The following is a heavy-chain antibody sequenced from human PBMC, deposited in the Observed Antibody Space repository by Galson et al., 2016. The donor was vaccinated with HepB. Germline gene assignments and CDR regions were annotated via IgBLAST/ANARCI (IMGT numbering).Heavy chain of an antibody. J-gene: IGHJ4*02. CDR3: AKEDFCSRTGCPAGY. CDR2: IAGNGRGQ. D-gene: IGHD2-2*01. CDR1: GFTFRMYS. V-gene: IGHV3-30*04. Sequence: SLRLSCAASGFTFRMYSIHSIRQAPGKGLEWVAVIAGNGRGQYYADSVRGRFTISRDNSKNTVDLQMSSLRPDDTAVYYCAKEDFCSRTGCPAGYWGQGSLVTVSS.